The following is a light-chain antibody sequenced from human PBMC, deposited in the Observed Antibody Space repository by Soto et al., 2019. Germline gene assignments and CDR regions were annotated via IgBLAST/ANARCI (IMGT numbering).Light chain of an antibody. J-gene: IGKJ5*01. CDR3: QQCSDWPLFT. Sequence: EIVMTQSPATLSVFPGETATLSCRPSQSVSRYLAWYQHRPGQAPRLLIYDPSTRATGIPARFSGSGSGTECTLTISGLQSEDCAVYSCQQCSDWPLFTFGQGTRLEIK. CDR1: QSVSRY. CDR2: DPS. V-gene: IGKV3-15*01.